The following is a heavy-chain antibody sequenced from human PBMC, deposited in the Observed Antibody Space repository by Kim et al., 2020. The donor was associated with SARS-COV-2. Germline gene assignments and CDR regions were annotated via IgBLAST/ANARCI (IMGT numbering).Heavy chain of an antibody. V-gene: IGHV4-59*13. J-gene: IGHJ3*02. CDR2: IYYSGST. CDR3: ARDGFSPLNAFDI. Sequence: SETLSLTCTVSGGSISSYYWSWIRQPPGKGLEWIGYIYYSGSTNYNPSLKSRVTISVDTSKNQFSLKLSSVTAADTAVYYCARDGFSPLNAFDIWGQGTMVTVST. CDR1: GGSISSYY.